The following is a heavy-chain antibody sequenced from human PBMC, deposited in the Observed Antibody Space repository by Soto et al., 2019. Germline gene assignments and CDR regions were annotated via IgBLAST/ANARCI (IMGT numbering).Heavy chain of an antibody. D-gene: IGHD3-3*01. V-gene: IGHV4-61*01. CDR3: ATDASGYSTFDN. Sequence: SETLSLTCAVYGGFASSGSYYWSWIRQPPGKGLEWIGEMSHSGGTHYTPSLKSRVTISLDTSKNQYSLKLTSVTVADTAVYFCATDASGYSTFDNWGLGTLVTVSS. CDR1: GGFASSGSYY. CDR2: MSHSGGT. J-gene: IGHJ4*02.